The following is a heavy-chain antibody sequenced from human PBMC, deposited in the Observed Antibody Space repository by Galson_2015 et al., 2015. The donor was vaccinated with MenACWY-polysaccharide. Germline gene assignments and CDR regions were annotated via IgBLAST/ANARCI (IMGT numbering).Heavy chain of an antibody. J-gene: IGHJ4*02. CDR2: IKPDGSNK. CDR1: GFSFSSNW. Sequence: SLRLSCAASGFSFSSNWMTWVRQAPGKGPEWVADIKPDGSNKDYVDSMKGRFTISRDNVKNTLHLQMDSLRVEDTAVYYCARHFDWAFGQRGPGTPVTVSS. CDR3: ARHFDWAFGQ. D-gene: IGHD3-9*01. V-gene: IGHV3-7*01.